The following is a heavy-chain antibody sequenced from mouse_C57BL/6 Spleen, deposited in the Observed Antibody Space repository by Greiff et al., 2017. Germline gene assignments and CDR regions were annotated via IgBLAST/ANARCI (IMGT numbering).Heavy chain of an antibody. CDR1: GFTFSSYA. Sequence: DVKLVESGGGLVKPGGSLKLSCAASGFTFSSYAMSWVRQTPEKRLAWVATISDGGSYTYYPDNVKGRFTISRDNAKNNLYLQMSHLKSEDTAMYYCASVYDGYYGFAYWGQGTLVTVSA. D-gene: IGHD2-3*01. J-gene: IGHJ3*01. CDR3: ASVYDGYYGFAY. V-gene: IGHV5-4*03. CDR2: ISDGGSYT.